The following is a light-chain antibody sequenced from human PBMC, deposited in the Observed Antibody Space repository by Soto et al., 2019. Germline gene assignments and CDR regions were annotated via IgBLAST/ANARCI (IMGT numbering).Light chain of an antibody. CDR3: AAWDDRLNAWA. J-gene: IGLJ3*02. CDR2: GSD. V-gene: IGLV1-44*01. CDR1: SSNSGRNT. Sequence: QSVLTQPPSASGTPGQRVTISCSGSSSNSGRNTVKWYRQLPGTAPKLLIGGSDQRPSGVTDRFSGSQSGTSASLAISGLQSEDEADYICAAWDDRLNAWAFGGGTKLTVL.